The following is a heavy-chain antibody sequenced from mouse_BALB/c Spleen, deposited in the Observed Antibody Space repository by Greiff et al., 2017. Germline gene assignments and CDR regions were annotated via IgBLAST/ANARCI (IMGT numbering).Heavy chain of an antibody. CDR3: AMAGLLRSPFAY. J-gene: IGHJ3*01. CDR1: GFTFSSYA. D-gene: IGHD1-1*01. V-gene: IGHV5-9-4*01. Sequence: EVMLVESGGGLVKPGGSLKLSCAASGFTFSSYAMSWVRQSPEKRLEWVAEISSGGSYTYYPDTVTGRFTISRDNAKNTLYLEMSSLRSEDTAMYYCAMAGLLRSPFAYWGQGTLVTVSA. CDR2: ISSGGSYT.